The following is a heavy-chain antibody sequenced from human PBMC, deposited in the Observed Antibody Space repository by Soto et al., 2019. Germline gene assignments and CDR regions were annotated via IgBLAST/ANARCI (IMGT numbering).Heavy chain of an antibody. D-gene: IGHD5-18*01. V-gene: IGHV1-46*01. CDR1: GYTFTSYY. J-gene: IGHJ6*02. CDR3: ARGGRIVDTGIGYYYYHAMDV. CDR2: FNPTGDTA. Sequence: GASVKVSCKASGYTFTSYYIHWVRQAPGQGLEWMGIFNPTGDTASYAQKLQGRVTMTRDTSTGTAYMELGSLRSEDTVVYYCARGGRIVDTGIGYYYYHAMDVWGQGTTVTVSS.